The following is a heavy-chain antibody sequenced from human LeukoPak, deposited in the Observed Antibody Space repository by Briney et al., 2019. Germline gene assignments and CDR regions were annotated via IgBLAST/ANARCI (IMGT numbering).Heavy chain of an antibody. V-gene: IGHV3-33*08. J-gene: IGHJ5*02. Sequence: GGSLRLSCAASGFTFRSYWMSWVRQAPGKGLEWVAVIWYDGSNKYYADSVKGRFTISRDNSKNTLYLQMNSLRAEDTAVYYCARDGYMHWFDPWGQGTLVTVSS. CDR2: IWYDGSNK. CDR1: GFTFRSYW. CDR3: ARDGYMHWFDP. D-gene: IGHD5-24*01.